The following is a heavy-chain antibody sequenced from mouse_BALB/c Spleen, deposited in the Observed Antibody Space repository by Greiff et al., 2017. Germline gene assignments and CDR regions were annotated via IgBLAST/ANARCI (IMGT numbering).Heavy chain of an antibody. CDR2: INPSNGRT. J-gene: IGHJ3*01. CDR3: ARTGFAY. V-gene: IGHV1S81*02. Sequence: VQLQQSGAELVKPGASVKLSCKASGYTFTSYWMHWVKQRPGQGLEWIGEINPSNGRTNYNEKFKSKATLTVDKSSSTAYMQLSSLTSEDSAVYYGARTGFAYWGQGTMDTVSA. CDR1: GYTFTSYW.